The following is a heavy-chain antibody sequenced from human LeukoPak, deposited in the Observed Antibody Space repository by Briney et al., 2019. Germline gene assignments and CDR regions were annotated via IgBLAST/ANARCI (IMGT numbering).Heavy chain of an antibody. CDR1: GFPFSSYW. V-gene: IGHV3-7*03. Sequence: PGGSLRLSCVASGFPFSSYWMTWVRQAPGKGLEWVANIKQDGSKKSYVDSVKGRFTISRDNAKNSLYLQMNSLRAEDTAVYYCAKAGRSGYYFDYWGQGTLVTVSS. CDR3: AKAGRSGYYFDY. J-gene: IGHJ4*02. CDR2: IKQDGSKK. D-gene: IGHD3-22*01.